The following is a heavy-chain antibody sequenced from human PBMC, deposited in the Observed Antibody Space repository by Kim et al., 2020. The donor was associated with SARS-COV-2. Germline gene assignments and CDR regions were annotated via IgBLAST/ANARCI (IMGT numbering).Heavy chain of an antibody. CDR2: IYYSGST. D-gene: IGHD6-13*01. J-gene: IGHJ4*02. CDR1: GGSISGYF. Sequence: SETLSLTCSVSGGSISGYFWTWIRQPPGKGLEWIGYIYYSGSTNYNPSLKSRVTISVDTSKNQFSLKLSSVTAADTAVYYCARGLGYSDYWGQGTLVTVSS. V-gene: IGHV4-59*13. CDR3: ARGLGYSDY.